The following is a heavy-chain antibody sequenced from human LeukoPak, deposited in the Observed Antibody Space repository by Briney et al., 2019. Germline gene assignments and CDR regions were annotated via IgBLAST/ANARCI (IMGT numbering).Heavy chain of an antibody. CDR1: GGTFSSYA. CDR3: ARIAIPGRHYFDP. CDR2: IIPILGIA. Sequence: SVKVSCKASGGTFSSYAISWVRQAPGQGLEWMGRIIPILGIANYAQKFQGRVTITADKSTSTAYMELSSLRSEDTAVYYCARIAIPGRHYFDPWGQGTLVTVSS. D-gene: IGHD2-2*02. J-gene: IGHJ5*01. V-gene: IGHV1-69*04.